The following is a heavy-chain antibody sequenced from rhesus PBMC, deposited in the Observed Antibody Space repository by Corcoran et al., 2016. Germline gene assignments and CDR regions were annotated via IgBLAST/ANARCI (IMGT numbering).Heavy chain of an antibody. CDR1: GGSISSSNW. D-gene: IGHD3-3*01. CDR3: ASSVATIFGLVTVWHFAA. Sequence: QVQLQESGPAVVKPSETLSLTCAVSGGSISSSNWWCWIRQPPGKGLECVGRIYGARRRTRYTPTPTRRVPMETPTPQKRFTRSMRSVTDADTAVYYCASSVATIFGLVTVWHFAAWGTGTPSPSPQ. CDR2: IYGARRRT. V-gene: IGHV4-92*01. J-gene: IGHJ2*01.